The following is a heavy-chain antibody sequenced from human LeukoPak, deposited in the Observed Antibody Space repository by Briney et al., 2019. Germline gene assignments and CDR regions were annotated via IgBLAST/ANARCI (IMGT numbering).Heavy chain of an antibody. D-gene: IGHD3-22*01. Sequence: SETLSLTCTVSGGSISSYYWSWIRQPPGKGLEWIGYIYYSGSTNYNPSLKSRVTISVDTSKNQFSLKLSSVTAADTAVYYCARHKGVESGPYYYDSSGYYLDVWGKGTTVTVSS. CDR3: ARHKGVESGPYYYDSSGYYLDV. J-gene: IGHJ6*04. CDR2: IYYSGST. V-gene: IGHV4-59*08. CDR1: GGSISSYY.